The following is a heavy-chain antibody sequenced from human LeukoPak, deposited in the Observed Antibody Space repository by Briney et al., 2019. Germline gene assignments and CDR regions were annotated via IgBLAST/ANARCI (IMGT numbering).Heavy chain of an antibody. D-gene: IGHD1-14*01. CDR1: GYTFTGYY. CDR2: INPNSGGT. V-gene: IGHV1-2*02. J-gene: IGHJ6*03. CDR3: ARVFGSGTSRNYYYYYMDV. Sequence: ASVKVSCKASGYTFTGYYMHWVRQAPGQGLEWMGWINPNSGGTNYAQKFQGRVTMTRDTSISTAYMELSRLRSEDTAVYYCARVFGSGTSRNYYYYYMDVWGKGTTVTVSS.